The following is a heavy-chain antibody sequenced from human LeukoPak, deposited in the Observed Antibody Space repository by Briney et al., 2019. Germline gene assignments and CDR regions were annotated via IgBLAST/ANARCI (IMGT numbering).Heavy chain of an antibody. J-gene: IGHJ4*02. D-gene: IGHD6-25*01. CDR1: GGTFTSYA. Sequence: GSSVKVSFKASGGTFTSYAISWVRQAPGQGGEWMGRIIPIFGIANYAQKFQGRVTITADKSTITAYMELSSLRSEDTAVYYCARDLPIAAARNFYYWGQGTLVTVSS. V-gene: IGHV1-69*17. CDR3: ARDLPIAAARNFYY. CDR2: IIPIFGIA.